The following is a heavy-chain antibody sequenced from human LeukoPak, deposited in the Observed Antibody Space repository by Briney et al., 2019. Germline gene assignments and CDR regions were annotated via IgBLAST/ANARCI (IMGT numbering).Heavy chain of an antibody. V-gene: IGHV5-51*01. CDR3: ARYQRWSGDHLDY. Sequence: LGASLKISCKGSGYIFTSYWIGWVRQMSGKGLEWMGIIYPGDSDTRYRPSFQGQVTISADKSISTTYLQWSSLKASDTDMYYCARYQRWSGDHLDYWGQGALVTVSS. J-gene: IGHJ4*02. CDR2: IYPGDSDT. D-gene: IGHD2-21*02. CDR1: GYIFTSYW.